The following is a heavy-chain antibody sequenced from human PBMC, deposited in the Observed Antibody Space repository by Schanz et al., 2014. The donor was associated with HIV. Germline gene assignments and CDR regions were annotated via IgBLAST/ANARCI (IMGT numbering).Heavy chain of an antibody. Sequence: EVQLLESGGGLVQPGGSLRLSCAASGFTFSTYAMSWVRQAPGKGLEWVSALSGSGDSTYYADSVKGRFTISRDNSKNTVHLQMNSLRAEDTAVYYCAKGQRGIVRGDIDYWGQGTLVTVSS. V-gene: IGHV3-23*01. CDR1: GFTFSTYA. CDR2: LSGSGDST. D-gene: IGHD3-10*01. CDR3: AKGQRGIVRGDIDY. J-gene: IGHJ4*02.